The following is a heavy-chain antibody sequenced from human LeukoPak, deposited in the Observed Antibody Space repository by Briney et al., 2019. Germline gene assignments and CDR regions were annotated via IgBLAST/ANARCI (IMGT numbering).Heavy chain of an antibody. J-gene: IGHJ3*01. CDR3: ARVARGLLDAFDV. V-gene: IGHV4-61*02. Sequence: PSETLSLTCTVSGGSISSGSYYWSWIRQPAGKGLEWIGRIYTSGSTNYNPSLKSRVTISVDTSKNQFSLKLSSVTAADTAVYYCARVARGLLDAFDVWGQGTMVTVSS. CDR1: GGSISSGSYY. CDR2: IYTSGST. D-gene: IGHD3-10*01.